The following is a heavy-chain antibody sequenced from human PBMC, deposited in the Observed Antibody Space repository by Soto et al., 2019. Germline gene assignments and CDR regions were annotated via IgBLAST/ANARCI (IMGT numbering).Heavy chain of an antibody. CDR2: IHHTGST. D-gene: IGHD5-12*01. CDR1: GGSFRNYY. CDR3: AQPEGGYGSGYSWFDP. J-gene: IGHJ5*02. V-gene: IGHV4-34*01. Sequence: PSETLSLTCGVYGGSFRNYYWIWVRQPPGKGLEWIGTIHHTGSTYYNPSLKSRVIISLDTSKNQFSLKLSSVTAADTALYYCAQPEGGYGSGYSWFDPWGQGTRVTVSS.